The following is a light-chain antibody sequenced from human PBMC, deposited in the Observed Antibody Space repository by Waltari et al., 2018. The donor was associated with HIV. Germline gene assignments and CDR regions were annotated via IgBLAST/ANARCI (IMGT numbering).Light chain of an antibody. J-gene: IGLJ2*01. CDR2: DTT. CDR3: SLSFGGAAV. Sequence: AVVTQEPSLTVSPGGTVTLTCGYSTGVVTSGQWPYWFQQKPVQAPSPLFYDTTNKHPWTPARFSGSVLGGKAVLTLSGAQAEDGADYYCSLSFGGAAVFGGGTHVTVL. CDR1: TGVVTSGQW. V-gene: IGLV7-46*01.